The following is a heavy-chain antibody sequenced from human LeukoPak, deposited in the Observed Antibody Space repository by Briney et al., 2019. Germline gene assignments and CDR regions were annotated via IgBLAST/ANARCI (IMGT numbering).Heavy chain of an antibody. V-gene: IGHV3-74*01. J-gene: IGHJ4*02. CDR1: GLTFSSYS. CDR3: ARDFLWGSGSR. Sequence: GGSLRLSCAASGLTFSSYSMNWVRQAPGKGLVWVSRISTDGSSTSYADFVKGRFTISRDNAKNTLFLQMNSLRAEDTAVYYCARDFLWGSGSRWGQGTLVTVSS. D-gene: IGHD3-10*01. CDR2: ISTDGSST.